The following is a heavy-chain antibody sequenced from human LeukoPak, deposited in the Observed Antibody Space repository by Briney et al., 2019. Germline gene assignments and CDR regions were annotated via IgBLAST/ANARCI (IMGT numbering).Heavy chain of an antibody. Sequence: YPSETLSLTCTVSGGPISDYYWSWIRQPAGKGLEWIGRIYTTGSTDYNPSLKSRVTMSVDTSKNQFSLKLSSVTAADTAVYYCARFTSDYGDTRGEYWGQGTLVTVSS. CDR3: ARFTSDYGDTRGEY. CDR2: IYTTGST. CDR1: GGPISDYY. D-gene: IGHD4-17*01. V-gene: IGHV4-4*07. J-gene: IGHJ4*02.